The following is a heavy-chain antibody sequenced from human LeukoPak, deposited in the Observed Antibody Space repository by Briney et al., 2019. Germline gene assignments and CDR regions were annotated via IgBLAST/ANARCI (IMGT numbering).Heavy chain of an antibody. J-gene: IGHJ4*02. Sequence: ASVKVSCKASGCTFTSYGISWVRQAPGQGLEWMGWISAYNGNTNYAQKLQGRVTMTTDTSTSTAYMELRSLRSDDTAVYYCARANGYYYGSGDKYYFDYWGQGTLVTVSS. CDR1: GCTFTSYG. D-gene: IGHD3-10*01. CDR3: ARANGYYYGSGDKYYFDY. V-gene: IGHV1-18*01. CDR2: ISAYNGNT.